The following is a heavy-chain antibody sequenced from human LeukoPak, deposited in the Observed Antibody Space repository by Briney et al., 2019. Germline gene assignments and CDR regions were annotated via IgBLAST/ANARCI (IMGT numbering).Heavy chain of an antibody. D-gene: IGHD1-26*01. Sequence: PGGSLRLSCAASGFTFSDYYMGWIRQPPGKGLEWIGSIYYSGSTYYNPSLKSRVTISVDTSKNQFSLKLSSVTAADTAVYYCARVRVGADPFDYWGQGTLVTVSS. CDR2: IYYSGST. CDR3: ARVRVGADPFDY. CDR1: GFTFSDYY. V-gene: IGHV4-38-2*01. J-gene: IGHJ4*02.